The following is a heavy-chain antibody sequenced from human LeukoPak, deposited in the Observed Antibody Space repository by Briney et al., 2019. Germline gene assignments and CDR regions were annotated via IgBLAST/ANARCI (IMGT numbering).Heavy chain of an antibody. D-gene: IGHD6-13*01. CDR1: GGTFSSYV. V-gene: IGHV1-69*13. J-gene: IGHJ5*01. CDR3: AKDRSRQQMWGLVKKYFDS. CDR2: IIPMFGTA. Sequence: PVKVSCKASGGTFSSYVISWVRQAPGQGLEWMGGIIPMFGTANYAQKFQGRVTITADESTSTAYMELSSLRSEDTAVYYCAKDRSRQQMWGLVKKYFDSWGQGTLVTVSS.